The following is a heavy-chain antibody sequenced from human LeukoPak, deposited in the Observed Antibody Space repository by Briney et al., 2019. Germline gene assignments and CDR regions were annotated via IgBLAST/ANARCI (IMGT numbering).Heavy chain of an antibody. CDR1: GFTFSSYS. J-gene: IGHJ6*03. V-gene: IGHV3-48*01. Sequence: GGSLRLSCSASGFTFSSYSMNWVRQAPGKGLEWVSYISSSTSTIYYADSVKGRFTISRDNAKNSLYLQMNSLRAEDTAVYYCARLPVVPAAIIYYYYYYMDVWGKGTTVTVSS. D-gene: IGHD2-2*01. CDR3: ARLPVVPAAIIYYYYYYMDV. CDR2: ISSSTSTI.